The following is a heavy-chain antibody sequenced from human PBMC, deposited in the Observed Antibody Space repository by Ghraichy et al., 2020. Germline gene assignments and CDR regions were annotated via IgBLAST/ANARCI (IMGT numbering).Heavy chain of an antibody. J-gene: IGHJ4*02. CDR2: ISAYNGNT. CDR3: AREDFWSGYSGTYYFDY. V-gene: IGHV1-18*01. Sequence: ASVKVSCKASGYTFTSYGISWVRQAPGQGLEWMGWISAYNGNTNYAQKLQGRVTMTTDTSTSTAYMELRSLRSDDTAVYYCAREDFWSGYSGTYYFDYWGQGTLVTVSS. D-gene: IGHD3-3*01. CDR1: GYTFTSYG.